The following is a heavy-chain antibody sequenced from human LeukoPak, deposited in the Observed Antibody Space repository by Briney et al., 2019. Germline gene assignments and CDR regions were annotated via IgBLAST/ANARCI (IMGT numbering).Heavy chain of an antibody. CDR1: GYSFNSFW. CDR3: ARESSGCTLEY. Sequence: GESLKISCKGSGYSFNSFWIAWVRQMPGKGLEWMGIIYPGDSYTRYSPSFQGQVTISADKSISTAYLQWSSLKASDTAMYYCARESSGCTLEYWGQGTQVTVSS. V-gene: IGHV5-51*01. D-gene: IGHD3-22*01. CDR2: IYPGDSYT. J-gene: IGHJ4*02.